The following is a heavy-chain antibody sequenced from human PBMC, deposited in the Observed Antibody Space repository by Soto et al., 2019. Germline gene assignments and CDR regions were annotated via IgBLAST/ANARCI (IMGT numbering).Heavy chain of an antibody. CDR2: ISGSGGST. CDR1: GFTFSSYA. Sequence: GGSLRLSCAASGFTFSSYAMSWVRQAPGKGLEWVSAISGSGGSTYYADSVKGRFTIARDNSKNTLYLQMNSLRAEDTAVYYGAKDRSVVVPAAMPDGDAFDIWGQGTMVTVSS. CDR3: AKDRSVVVPAAMPDGDAFDI. D-gene: IGHD2-2*01. V-gene: IGHV3-23*01. J-gene: IGHJ3*02.